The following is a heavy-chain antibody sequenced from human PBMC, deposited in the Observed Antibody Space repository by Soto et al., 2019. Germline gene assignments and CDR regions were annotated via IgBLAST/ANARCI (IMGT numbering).Heavy chain of an antibody. CDR2: ISYDGSNK. D-gene: IGHD2-2*01. CDR3: AKDIPNCSSTSCYVGGHYYYYGMDV. Sequence: GGSLRLSCAASGFTFSSYGTHWVRQAPGKGLEWVAVISYDGSNKYYADSVKGRFTISRDNSKNTLYLQMNSLRAEDTAVYYCAKDIPNCSSTSCYVGGHYYYYGMDVWGQGTTVTVSS. V-gene: IGHV3-30*18. J-gene: IGHJ6*02. CDR1: GFTFSSYG.